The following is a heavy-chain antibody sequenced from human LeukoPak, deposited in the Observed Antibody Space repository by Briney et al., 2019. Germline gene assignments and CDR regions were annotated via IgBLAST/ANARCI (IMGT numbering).Heavy chain of an antibody. Sequence: SETLSLTCTVSGGSLNSATMWCWVRQSAGKGLEWIGRIYSSGTTNYNPSLRSRVSMSVDTSKNQFSLKLSSVTAADTAVYYCARGFVEVTAFDYGGQGLLVTVPS. J-gene: IGHJ4*02. CDR1: GGSLNSAT. D-gene: IGHD2-21*02. CDR2: IYSSGTT. CDR3: ARGFVEVTAFDY. V-gene: IGHV4-4*07.